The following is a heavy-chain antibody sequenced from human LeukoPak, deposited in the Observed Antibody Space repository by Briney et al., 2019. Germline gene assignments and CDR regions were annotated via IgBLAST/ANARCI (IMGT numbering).Heavy chain of an antibody. Sequence: GGSLRLSCAASGFTVSSNYMSWVRQAPGKGLEWVSVIYSGGSTYYADSVKGRFTISRDNSKNTLYLQMNSLRAEDTAVYYCARVQEGEVYFDYWGQGTLVTVSS. CDR2: IYSGGST. V-gene: IGHV3-66*01. CDR1: GFTVSSNY. D-gene: IGHD3-16*01. CDR3: ARVQEGEVYFDY. J-gene: IGHJ4*02.